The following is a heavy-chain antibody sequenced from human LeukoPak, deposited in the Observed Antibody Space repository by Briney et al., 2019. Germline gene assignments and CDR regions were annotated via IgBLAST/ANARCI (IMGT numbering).Heavy chain of an antibody. CDR2: INPNSGGT. Sequence: ASVKVSCKASGYTFTVYFMHWVRQAPGQGLEWMGWINPNSGGTNYAQKFHGRVTMTRDTPISTAYMELSRLRSDDTAVYYCAREVTESRYNWFDPWGEGTLVTVSS. V-gene: IGHV1-2*02. D-gene: IGHD4-23*01. CDR1: GYTFTVYF. CDR3: AREVTESRYNWFDP. J-gene: IGHJ5*02.